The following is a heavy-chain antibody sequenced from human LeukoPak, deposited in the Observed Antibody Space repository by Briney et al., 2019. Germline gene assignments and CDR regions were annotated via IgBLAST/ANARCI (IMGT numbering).Heavy chain of an antibody. CDR1: GFTFSSYG. D-gene: IGHD5/OR15-5a*01. V-gene: IGHV3-48*01. CDR3: AREYSFSRPFDY. CDR2: ISSISSTI. Sequence: GGSLRLSCAASGFTFSSYGMNWVRQAPGKGLEWVSYISSISSTIYYADSVKGRFTISRDKAKNSLYLQMNSLRVEDTAVYYCAREYSFSRPFDYWGQGTLVTVSS. J-gene: IGHJ4*02.